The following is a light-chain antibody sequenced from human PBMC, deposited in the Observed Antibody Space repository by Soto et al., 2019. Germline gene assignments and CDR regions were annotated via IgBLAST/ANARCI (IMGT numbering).Light chain of an antibody. CDR3: SSYGASSTL. CDR1: SSDIGGFNY. CDR2: DVS. V-gene: IGLV2-14*03. J-gene: IGLJ2*01. Sequence: QSVLTQPASVSGSPGQSITISCTGSSSDIGGFNYVSWYQQHPGKAPKLLIYDVSYRPSGISDRFSGSKSGNTASLTISGLQPEYEADYYCSSYGASSTLFGGGTQLTVL.